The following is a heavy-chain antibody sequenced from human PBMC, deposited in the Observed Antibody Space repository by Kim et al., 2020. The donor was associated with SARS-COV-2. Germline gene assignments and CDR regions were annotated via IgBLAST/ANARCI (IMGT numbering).Heavy chain of an antibody. V-gene: IGHV3-30*04. D-gene: IGHD1-20*01. Sequence: GGSLRLSCAASGFTFSSYAMHWVRQAPGKGLEWVAVISYDGSNKYYADSVKGRFTISRDNSKNTLYLQMNSLRAEDTAVYYCASISRGMDAFDIWGQGTMVTVSS. CDR1: GFTFSSYA. CDR3: ASISRGMDAFDI. J-gene: IGHJ3*02. CDR2: ISYDGSNK.